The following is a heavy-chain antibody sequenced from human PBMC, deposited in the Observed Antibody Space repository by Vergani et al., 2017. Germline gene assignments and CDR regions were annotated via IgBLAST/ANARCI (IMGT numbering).Heavy chain of an antibody. D-gene: IGHD6-19*01. Sequence: QLQLQESGPGLVKPSATLSLTCSVSGASIRSSNYYWGWIRQPPGKGLELIASIYYSGSTYYTPSRKSRVTISVDTSKNQFSLKLSSVTAADTAVYFCARHSTVEWLVKLGWIDPWGQGILVTVSS. CDR2: IYYSGST. J-gene: IGHJ5*02. CDR1: GASIRSSNYY. V-gene: IGHV4-39*01. CDR3: ARHSTVEWLVKLGWIDP.